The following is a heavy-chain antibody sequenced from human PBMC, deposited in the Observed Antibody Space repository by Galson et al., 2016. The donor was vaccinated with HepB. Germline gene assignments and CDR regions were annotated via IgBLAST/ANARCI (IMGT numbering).Heavy chain of an antibody. CDR2: LDWGDDK. J-gene: IGHJ4*02. V-gene: IGHV2-70*04. D-gene: IGHD6-13*01. Sequence: PALVKPTQTLTLTCPFSGFSLSTSGMRVSWIRQPPGKALEWLARLDWGDDKLYSASLKTRLTISKDTSRNQVVLTMTNMDPVDTATYYCARTRAAAGYYFDYWGQGTLVTVSS. CDR3: ARTRAAAGYYFDY. CDR1: GFSLSTSGMR.